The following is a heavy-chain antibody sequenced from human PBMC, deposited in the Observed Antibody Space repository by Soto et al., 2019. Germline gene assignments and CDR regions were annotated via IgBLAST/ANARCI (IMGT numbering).Heavy chain of an antibody. CDR1: GGSFNEYY. V-gene: IGHV4-34*01. CDR3: ATSGIFRGVFLPIDS. CDR2: VTDSGRT. Sequence: QVQLQQWGAGLLRPSETLSLTCAVSGGSFNEYYWTWIRQAPGKGLEWIGEVTDSGRTNHNPSLKIRVDISVDTSRNQFSLRLTSVTAADTAVYYCATSGIFRGVFLPIDSWGQGTLVTVSA. D-gene: IGHD2-15*01. J-gene: IGHJ4*02.